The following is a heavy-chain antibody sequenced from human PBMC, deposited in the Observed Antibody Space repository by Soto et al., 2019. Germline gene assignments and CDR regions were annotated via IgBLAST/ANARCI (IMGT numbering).Heavy chain of an antibody. CDR3: ARDRHCYSTSCFGV. D-gene: IGHD2-2*01. V-gene: IGHV3-66*01. J-gene: IGHJ4*02. Sequence: ELQLVESGGGLVQPGGSLRLSCAASGLTVSDNYMRWFRQAPGKGLEWVSLIYSGGGTEYAYSVKGRFTISRDRSKNTLYLQMNRLRAADTGLYYCARDRHCYSTSCFGVWGQGTLVTVSS. CDR2: IYSGGGT. CDR1: GLTVSDNY.